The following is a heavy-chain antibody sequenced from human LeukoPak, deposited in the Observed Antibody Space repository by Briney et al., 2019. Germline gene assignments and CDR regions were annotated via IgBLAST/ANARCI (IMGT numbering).Heavy chain of an antibody. V-gene: IGHV3-23*01. CDR1: GFTFSSYA. J-gene: IGHJ6*03. Sequence: PGGSLRLSCAASGFTFSSYAMSWVRQAPGKGLEWVSAISGSGGSTYYADSVKGRFTISRDNSKNTLYLQMNSLRAEDTAVYYCAKVRITMIVVWAGMDVWGKGTTVTVSS. D-gene: IGHD3-22*01. CDR3: AKVRITMIVVWAGMDV. CDR2: ISGSGGST.